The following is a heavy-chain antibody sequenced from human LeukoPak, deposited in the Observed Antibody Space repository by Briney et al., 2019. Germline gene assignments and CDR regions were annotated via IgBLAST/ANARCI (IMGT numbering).Heavy chain of an antibody. CDR2: ISAYNGNT. Sequence: AASVKVSCKASGYTFTNYGISWVRPAPGQGLAWMGWISAYNGNTNYAQKFQGRVTMTTDTSTSTVYVELRSLRSDDTAVYYCARDSPDCTNGICYPDNFDYWGQGTLVTVSS. CDR1: GYTFTNYG. J-gene: IGHJ4*02. V-gene: IGHV1-18*01. D-gene: IGHD2-8*01. CDR3: ARDSPDCTNGICYPDNFDY.